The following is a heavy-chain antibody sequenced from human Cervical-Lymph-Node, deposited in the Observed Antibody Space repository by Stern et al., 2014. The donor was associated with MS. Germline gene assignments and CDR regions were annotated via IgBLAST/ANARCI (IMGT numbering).Heavy chain of an antibody. V-gene: IGHV4-39*01. CDR2: RFYSGNT. J-gene: IGHJ4*02. CDR1: GVSISSSTYY. CDR3: ARMYLNDNARPFDY. Sequence: VQLVESGPGLVKPSETLSLTCTVSGVSISSSTYYWGWIRQPPGKGLEWIGSRFYSGNTYYNPSLKSRVTIYADTSKNQFSLKLSSVTAADTAVYYCARMYLNDNARPFDYWGQGTLVTVSS. D-gene: IGHD1-1*01.